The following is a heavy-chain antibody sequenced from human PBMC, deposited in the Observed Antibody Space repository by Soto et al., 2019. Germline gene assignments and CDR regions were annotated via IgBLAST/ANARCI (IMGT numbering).Heavy chain of an antibody. V-gene: IGHV4-59*01. CDR1: GGSISSYY. D-gene: IGHD6-19*01. CDR2: IYYSGST. CDR3: AGRGSGWYSVVFRDRHGGYYYGMDV. Sequence: SETLSLTCTVSGGSISSYYWSWIRQPPGKGLEWIGYIYYSGSTNYNPSLKSRVTISVDTSKNQFSLKLSSVTAADTAVYYCAGRGSGWYSVVFRDRHGGYYYGMDVWGQGTTVTVSS. J-gene: IGHJ6*02.